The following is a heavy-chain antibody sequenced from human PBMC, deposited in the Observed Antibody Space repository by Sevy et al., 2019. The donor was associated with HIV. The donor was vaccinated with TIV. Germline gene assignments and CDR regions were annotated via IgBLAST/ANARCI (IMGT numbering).Heavy chain of an antibody. Sequence: GESLKISCAASGFTFDDYTMHWVRQAPGKGLEWVSLISWDGGSTYYADSVKGRFTISRDNSKNSLYLQMNSLRTEDTALYYFAKGGDIGEQWLVLDYWGQGTLVTVSS. CDR1: GFTFDDYT. CDR3: AKGGDIGEQWLVLDY. CDR2: ISWDGGST. V-gene: IGHV3-43*01. D-gene: IGHD6-19*01. J-gene: IGHJ4*02.